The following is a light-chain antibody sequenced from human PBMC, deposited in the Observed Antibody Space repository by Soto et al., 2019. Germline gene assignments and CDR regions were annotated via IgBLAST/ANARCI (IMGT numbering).Light chain of an antibody. CDR2: GAS. CDR1: QSVSSSS. CDR3: HQDYNLPYT. J-gene: IGKJ2*01. V-gene: IGKV3D-7*01. Sequence: EIVMTQSPATLSLSPGERATLSCRASQSVSSSSLSWYQQKPGQAPRLLIYGASTRATGIPARFSGNGSGTDFTLTISSLQPEDFAVYYCHQDYNLPYTFGQGTKLEIK.